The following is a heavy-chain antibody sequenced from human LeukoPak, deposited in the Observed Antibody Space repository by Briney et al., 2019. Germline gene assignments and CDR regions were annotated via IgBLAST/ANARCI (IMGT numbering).Heavy chain of an antibody. V-gene: IGHV3-23*01. CDR3: ASSKELELLVGY. CDR1: GFTFSSYA. J-gene: IGHJ4*02. Sequence: HPGGSLRLSCAASGFTFSSYAMSWVRQAPGKGLEWVSPISGSGGNTYYADSVKGRFTISRDNSKNTLYLQMNSLRAEDTAVYYCASSKELELLVGYWGQGTLVTVSS. CDR2: ISGSGGNT. D-gene: IGHD1-7*01.